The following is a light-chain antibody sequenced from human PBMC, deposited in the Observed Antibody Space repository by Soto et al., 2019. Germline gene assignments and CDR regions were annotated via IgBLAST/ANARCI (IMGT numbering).Light chain of an antibody. Sequence: QSALTQPASVSGSPGQSITLSCTGTSSDVGGSNYVSWYQQHPGKAPKLMIYDVSNRPSGVSNRFSGSKSGNTASLTISGLQAEDEADYYCSSYTISSTLVFGGGTKVTVL. CDR2: DVS. CDR3: SSYTISSTLV. J-gene: IGLJ2*01. V-gene: IGLV2-14*03. CDR1: SSDVGGSNY.